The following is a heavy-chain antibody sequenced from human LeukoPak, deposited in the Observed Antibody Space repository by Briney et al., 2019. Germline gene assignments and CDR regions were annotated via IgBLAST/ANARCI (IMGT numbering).Heavy chain of an antibody. CDR2: INHSGST. CDR1: GGSFSGYY. Sequence: SETLSLTCAVYGGSFSGYYWSWIRQPPGKGLEWIGEINHSGSTNYNPSLKSRVTISVDTSKNQFSLKLSSVTAADTAVYYCARLSDYVWGSYRPSKKYYFDYWGQGTLVTVSS. J-gene: IGHJ4*02. CDR3: ARLSDYVWGSYRPSKKYYFDY. D-gene: IGHD3-16*02. V-gene: IGHV4-34*01.